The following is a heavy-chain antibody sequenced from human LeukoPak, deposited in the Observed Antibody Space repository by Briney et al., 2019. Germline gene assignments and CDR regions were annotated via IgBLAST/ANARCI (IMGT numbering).Heavy chain of an antibody. V-gene: IGHV3-9*01. CDR2: ISWNSGNI. CDR3: AKDITHDTVMFSFAS. CDR1: GFTFDDYA. Sequence: GRSLRLSCEASGFTFDDYAMHWVRQTPRKGLEWVSGISWNSGNIGYADSVKGRFTISRDNARNSLYLQMNSLRAEDTALYYCAKDITHDTVMFSFASWGQGTLVTVSS. J-gene: IGHJ4*02. D-gene: IGHD5-18*01.